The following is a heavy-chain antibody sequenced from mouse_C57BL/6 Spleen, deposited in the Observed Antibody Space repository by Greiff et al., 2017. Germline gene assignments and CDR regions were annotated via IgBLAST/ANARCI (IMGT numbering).Heavy chain of an antibody. CDR3: ASGPHSNYVDY. V-gene: IGHV1-39*01. CDR1: GYSFTDYN. CDR2: INPNYDTT. Sequence: EVQLQQSGPELVKPGASVKISCKASGYSFTDYNMNWVKQSNGKSLEWIGVINPNYDTTGYNQKLKGKATLTVDQSSSTAYMQLNSLTSEDSAVYVCASGPHSNYVDYWGQGTTLTVSS. D-gene: IGHD2-5*01. J-gene: IGHJ2*01.